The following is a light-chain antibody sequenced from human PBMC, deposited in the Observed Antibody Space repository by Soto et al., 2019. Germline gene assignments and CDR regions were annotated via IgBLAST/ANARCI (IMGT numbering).Light chain of an antibody. CDR3: QQSDSWPLT. J-gene: IGKJ4*01. Sequence: EIVMTQSPATVSVAPGERATLSCRASQSVRDNLAWYQQKPGQPPRILIYGSSIRATGLPARFSGSGSETEFTLTISSLQSEDSALYFCQQSDSWPLTFGGGTKVEI. CDR1: QSVRDN. V-gene: IGKV3-15*01. CDR2: GSS.